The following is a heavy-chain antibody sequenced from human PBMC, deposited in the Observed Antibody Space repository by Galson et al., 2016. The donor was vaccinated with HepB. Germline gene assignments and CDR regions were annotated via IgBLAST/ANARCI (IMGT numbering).Heavy chain of an antibody. Sequence: SLRLSCAASGFTFSGAYMSWIRQTPGRGLEWISSISSGSADITYADPVKGRFTVSRDNAKHSLFLQMNSLRAEDTAVYYCAKVLRVRGVIRVDMDVWGQGTTVAVSS. J-gene: IGHJ6*02. CDR1: GFTFSGAY. V-gene: IGHV3-11*06. CDR2: ISSGSADI. CDR3: AKVLRVRGVIRVDMDV. D-gene: IGHD3-10*01.